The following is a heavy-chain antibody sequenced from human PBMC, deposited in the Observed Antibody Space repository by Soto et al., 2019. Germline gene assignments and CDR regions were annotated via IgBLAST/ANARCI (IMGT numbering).Heavy chain of an antibody. D-gene: IGHD6-6*01. CDR3: AKGDLVLRFNYMDV. J-gene: IGHJ6*03. V-gene: IGHV3-9*01. Sequence: GGSLRLSCAASGFTFDDYAMHWVRQAPGKGLEWVSGISWNSGSIGYADSVKGRFTISRDNAKNSLYLQMNSLRAEDTALYYCAKGDLVLRFNYMDVWGKGTTVTVSS. CDR1: GFTFDDYA. CDR2: ISWNSGSI.